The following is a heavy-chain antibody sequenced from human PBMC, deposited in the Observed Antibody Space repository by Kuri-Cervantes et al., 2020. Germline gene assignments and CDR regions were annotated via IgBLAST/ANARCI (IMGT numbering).Heavy chain of an antibody. D-gene: IGHD2-15*01. CDR1: GFTFSSYA. Sequence: GGSLRLSCAASGFTFSSYAMHWVRQAPGKGLEYVSAISISGGSTYYADSVKGRFTISRDNSKNTLYLQMNSLRAEDTAVYYCAKGPVVAATLYYFDYWGQGTLVTVSS. J-gene: IGHJ4*02. V-gene: IGHV3-64*02. CDR3: AKGPVVAATLYYFDY. CDR2: ISISGGST.